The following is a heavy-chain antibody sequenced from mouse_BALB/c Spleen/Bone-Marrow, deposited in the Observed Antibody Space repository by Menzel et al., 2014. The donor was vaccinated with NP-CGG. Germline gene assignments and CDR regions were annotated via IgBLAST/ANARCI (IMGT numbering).Heavy chain of an antibody. D-gene: IGHD2-12*01. V-gene: IGHV1-37*01. CDR2: INPYNGDT. CDR3: GRFYCYLNWFPY. CDR1: GYSFNGYF. J-gene: IGHJ3*01. Sequence: VLLQQSGPELVKPGASVKISCKASGYSFNGYFMNWVKQSHGKSLEWIGRINPYNGDTFYNQKFKRKATVTVDKSSSTAHMELLSLTSDDCAIYYYGRFYCYLNWFPYLAQGTLVTDAA.